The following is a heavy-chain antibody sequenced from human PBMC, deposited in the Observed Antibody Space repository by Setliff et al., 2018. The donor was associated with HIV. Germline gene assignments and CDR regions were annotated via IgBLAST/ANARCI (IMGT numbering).Heavy chain of an antibody. V-gene: IGHV1-69*05. D-gene: IGHD3-22*01. CDR2: LIPSFGTA. Sequence: SVKVSCKASGGTFSRYTIAWVRQAPGQGLDWVGGLIPSFGTANYAQEFQGRVTIATDEYASTAYMELSSLTSEDTAVYYCAGGFDGSGLSYFEYWGEGTLVTVSS. CDR1: GGTFSRYT. J-gene: IGHJ4*01. CDR3: AGGFDGSGLSYFEY.